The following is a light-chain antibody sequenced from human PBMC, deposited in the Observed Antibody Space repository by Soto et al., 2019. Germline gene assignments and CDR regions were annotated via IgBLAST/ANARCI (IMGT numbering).Light chain of an antibody. V-gene: IGKV3-20*01. J-gene: IGKJ1*01. CDR1: QSVSTY. CDR2: GAS. Sequence: VLTQSPATLSLSPGESATLSCRASQSVSTYLAWYQQKPGQAPRLLIYGASNRATGIPDRFSGSGSGTDFTLTISRLEPEDFAVYYCQQYGSSGTFGQGTKVDIK. CDR3: QQYGSSGT.